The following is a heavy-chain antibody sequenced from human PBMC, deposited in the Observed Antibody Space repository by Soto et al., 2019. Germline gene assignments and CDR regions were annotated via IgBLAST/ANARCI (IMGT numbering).Heavy chain of an antibody. CDR3: ARLSGWFDY. V-gene: IGHV4-59*01. Sequence: SETLCLTWTVSGGSISSYYWSWIRQPPGKGLEWIGYIYYSGSTNYNPSLKSRVTISVDTSKNQFSLKLSSVTAADTAVYYCARLSGWFDYWGQGTLVTVSS. CDR2: IYYSGST. CDR1: GGSISSYY. D-gene: IGHD6-19*01. J-gene: IGHJ4*02.